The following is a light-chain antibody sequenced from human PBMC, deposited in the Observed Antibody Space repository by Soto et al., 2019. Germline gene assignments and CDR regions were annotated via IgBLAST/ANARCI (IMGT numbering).Light chain of an antibody. J-gene: IGKJ1*01. CDR3: QQRSSPTWT. Sequence: EIVLTQSPASLSLSPGETATLSCRSSQRVHYLAWYQQKRGQAPRLLMYDISIRATGVPPRFSGSASGTDFTLTINNLEPEDFAVYFCQQRSSPTWTFGLGTKVDIK. CDR2: DIS. V-gene: IGKV3-11*01. CDR1: QRVHY.